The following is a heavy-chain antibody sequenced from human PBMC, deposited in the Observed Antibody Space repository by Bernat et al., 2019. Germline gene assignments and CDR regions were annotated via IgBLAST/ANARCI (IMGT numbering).Heavy chain of an antibody. CDR2: ISSSSSYI. J-gene: IGHJ4*02. D-gene: IGHD4-17*01. Sequence: EVQLVESGGGLVKPGGSLRLSCAASGFTFSTYTMNWVRQAPGKGLEWVSSISSSSSYIYYADSVKGRFTISRDNAKNSLYLHMNSLRAEDTAVYYCARDRYGDYAPDHWGQGTLVTVSS. CDR1: GFTFSTYT. CDR3: ARDRYGDYAPDH. V-gene: IGHV3-21*01.